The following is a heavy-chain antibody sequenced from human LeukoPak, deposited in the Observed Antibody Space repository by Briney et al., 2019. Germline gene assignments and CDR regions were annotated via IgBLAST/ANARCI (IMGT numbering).Heavy chain of an antibody. CDR3: AREFIVGATPRVLDV. Sequence: GGSLRLSCAASGFTFSSYSMNWVRQAPGKGLEWVSSISSSSSYIYYADSVKGRFTISRDNAKNSLYLQMNSLRAEDTAVYYCAREFIVGATPRVLDVWGKGTTVTVSS. D-gene: IGHD1-26*01. CDR1: GFTFSSYS. J-gene: IGHJ6*04. V-gene: IGHV3-21*01. CDR2: ISSSSSYI.